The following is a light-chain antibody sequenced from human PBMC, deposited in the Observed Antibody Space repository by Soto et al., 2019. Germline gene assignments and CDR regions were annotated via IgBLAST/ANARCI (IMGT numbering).Light chain of an antibody. V-gene: IGKV3D-15*01. CDR2: GAT. J-gene: IGKJ5*01. CDR1: QSVSSN. Sequence: EIVMTQSPATLSVSPGERATLSCRASQSVSSNLAWYQQKPGQAPRLLFYGATTRATGIPARFSGSGSGTEFTLTISSLQSEDFGVFYCQQRFDWPKITFGQGTRLEIK. CDR3: QQRFDWPKIT.